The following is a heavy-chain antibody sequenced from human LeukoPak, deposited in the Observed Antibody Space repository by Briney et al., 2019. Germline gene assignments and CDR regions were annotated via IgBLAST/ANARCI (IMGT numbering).Heavy chain of an antibody. Sequence: ASVKVSCKASGYTFTDYYMHWVRQAPGQGFEWMGWINPNDGDTNYAQKFQGRVTMTRDTSISTAHMEVSRLRSDETAVYYCATPNLLYCSSSTCLFDYWGQGTLVTVSS. CDR1: GYTFTDYY. V-gene: IGHV1-2*02. D-gene: IGHD2-2*01. CDR2: INPNDGDT. CDR3: ATPNLLYCSSSTCLFDY. J-gene: IGHJ4*02.